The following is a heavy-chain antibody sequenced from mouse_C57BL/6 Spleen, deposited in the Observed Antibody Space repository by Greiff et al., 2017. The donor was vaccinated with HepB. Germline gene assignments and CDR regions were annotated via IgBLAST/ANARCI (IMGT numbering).Heavy chain of an antibody. CDR2: INPNNGGT. J-gene: IGHJ2*01. CDR1: GYTFTDYY. Sequence: EVQLQQSGPELVKPGASVKISCKASGYTFTDYYMNWVKQSHGKSLEWIGDINPNNGGTSYNQKFKGKATLTVDKSSSTAYMELRSLTSEDSAVYYCARFLHDYWGQGTTLTVSS. CDR3: ARFLHDY. V-gene: IGHV1-26*01.